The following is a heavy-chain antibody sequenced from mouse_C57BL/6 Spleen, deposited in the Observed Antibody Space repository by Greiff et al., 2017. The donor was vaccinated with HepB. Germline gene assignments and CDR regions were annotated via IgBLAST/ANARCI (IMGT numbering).Heavy chain of an antibody. CDR1: GYTFTSYW. J-gene: IGHJ1*03. CDR3: ARSLNPLYYCGSSDWYFDV. D-gene: IGHD1-1*01. Sequence: QVQLQQPGAELVKPGASVKLSCKASGYTFTSYWMHWVKQRPGRGLEWIGRIDPNSGGTKYNEKFKSKATLTVDKPSSTAYMQLSSLTSEDSAVYYCARSLNPLYYCGSSDWYFDVWGTGTTVTVSS. V-gene: IGHV1-72*01. CDR2: IDPNSGGT.